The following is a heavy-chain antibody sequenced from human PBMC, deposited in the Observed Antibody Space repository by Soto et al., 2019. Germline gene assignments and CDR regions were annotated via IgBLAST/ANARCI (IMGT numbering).Heavy chain of an antibody. CDR2: IYYSGST. D-gene: IGHD2-2*01. CDR1: GASILSTNYY. V-gene: IGHV4-30-4*01. CDR3: ATYCSSASCSEYYGMGV. Sequence: SETLSLTCTVSGASILSTNYYWSWIRQTPGRGLEWIGYIYYSGSTFYNPSLKSRVTISFDTSRNQFSLKLNSLTAADTAVYYCATYCSSASCSEYYGMGVLGQGTMVTVSS. J-gene: IGHJ6*02.